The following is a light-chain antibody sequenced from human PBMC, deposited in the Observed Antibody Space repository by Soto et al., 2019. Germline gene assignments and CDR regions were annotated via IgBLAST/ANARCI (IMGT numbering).Light chain of an antibody. CDR3: QQYGTSPLT. CDR1: QSVGSTY. J-gene: IGKJ3*01. V-gene: IGKV3-20*01. Sequence: EIVLTQSPGTLSLSPGERATLSCRASQSVGSTYFAWYQQKPGQAPKLLIYGVSSRATDIPDRFSGSGSGTDFTLTISRLEPEDFAVYYCQQYGTSPLTFGPGTKVDI. CDR2: GVS.